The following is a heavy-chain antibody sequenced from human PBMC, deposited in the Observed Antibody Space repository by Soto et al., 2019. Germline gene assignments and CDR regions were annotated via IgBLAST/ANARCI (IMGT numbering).Heavy chain of an antibody. CDR3: ARHGGELYYYYGMDV. CDR1: GYSFTSYW. V-gene: IGHV5-51*01. CDR2: IYPGDSDT. Sequence: GESLKISCKGSGYSFTSYWIGWVRQMPGKGLEWMGIIYPGDSDTRYSPSFQGQVTISADKSISTAYLQWGSLKASDTAMYYCARHGGELYYYYGMDVWGQGTTVTVSS. J-gene: IGHJ6*02.